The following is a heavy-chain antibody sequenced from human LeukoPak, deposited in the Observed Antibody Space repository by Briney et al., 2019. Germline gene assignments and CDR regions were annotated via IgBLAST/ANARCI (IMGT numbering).Heavy chain of an antibody. CDR2: IVVGSGNT. CDR1: GFTFTSSA. V-gene: IGHV1-58*01. Sequence: GASVKVSCRASGFTFTSSAVQWVRQARGQRLEWIGWIVVGSGNTNYAQKFQERVTITRDMSTSTAYMELSSLRSEDTAVYYCAADVNRYYYGMDVWGQGTTVTVSS. J-gene: IGHJ6*02. CDR3: AADVNRYYYGMDV.